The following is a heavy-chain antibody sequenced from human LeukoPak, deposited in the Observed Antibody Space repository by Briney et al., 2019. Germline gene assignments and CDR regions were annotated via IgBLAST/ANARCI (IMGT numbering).Heavy chain of an antibody. CDR3: ARLDDDFWSGYYYFDY. D-gene: IGHD3-3*01. CDR1: GYSFTSYW. J-gene: IGHJ4*02. CDR2: IYPGDSDT. Sequence: GESLKISCKGSGYSFTSYWIGWVRQMPGKGLEWMGIIYPGDSDTGYSPSFQGQVTISADKSISTAYLQWSSLKASDTAMYYCARLDDDFWSGYYYFDYWGQGTLVTVSS. V-gene: IGHV5-51*01.